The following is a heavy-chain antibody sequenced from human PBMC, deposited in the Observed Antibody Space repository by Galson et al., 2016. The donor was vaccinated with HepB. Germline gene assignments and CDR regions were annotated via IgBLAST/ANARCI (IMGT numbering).Heavy chain of an antibody. CDR3: GRGSKYGFDM. V-gene: IGHV3-74*01. J-gene: IGHJ3*02. CDR1: GFTFSAYP. CDR2: IFTDGSGT. Sequence: SLRLSCAASGFTFSAYPMHWVRQAPGKGLVWISRIFTDGSGTLYAGSVKGRFTISRDNAKNTLFLQMNSLRADDTAVYYCGRGSKYGFDMWGQGTMVTVSS.